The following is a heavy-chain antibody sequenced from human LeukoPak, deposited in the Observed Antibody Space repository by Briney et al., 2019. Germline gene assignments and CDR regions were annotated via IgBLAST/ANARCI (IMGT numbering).Heavy chain of an antibody. D-gene: IGHD3-3*02. J-gene: IGHJ4*02. V-gene: IGHV1-69*13. Sequence: SVKVSCKASGGTFSSYAISWVRQAPGQGLGWMGGIIPIFGTANYAQKFQGRVTITADESTSTAYMELSSLRSEDTAVYYCARDHSAFGTTFLLSYWGQGTLVTVSS. CDR2: IIPIFGTA. CDR3: ARDHSAFGTTFLLSY. CDR1: GGTFSSYA.